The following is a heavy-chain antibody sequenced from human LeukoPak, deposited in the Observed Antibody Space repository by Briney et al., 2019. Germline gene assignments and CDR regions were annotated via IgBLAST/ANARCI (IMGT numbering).Heavy chain of an antibody. CDR2: IVVGSGNT. J-gene: IGHJ5*02. Sequence: SVKVSCKASGFTFTSSAIQWGRQAPGQRLEWIGWIVVGSGNTNYAQKFQERVTITRDMSTSTAYMELSSLRSEDTAVYYCAAVLNYYGHGWSDPWGQGTLVTVSS. CDR1: GFTFTSSA. CDR3: AAVLNYYGHGWSDP. D-gene: IGHD3-10*01. V-gene: IGHV1-58*02.